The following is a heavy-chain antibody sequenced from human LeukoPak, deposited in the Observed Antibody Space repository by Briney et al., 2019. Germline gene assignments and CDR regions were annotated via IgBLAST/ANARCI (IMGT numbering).Heavy chain of an antibody. Sequence: GRSLRLSCAASGFTFSSYGMHWVRQAPGKGLEWVSFIYSGGSTYYTDSVKGRFTISRDNSKNTLYLQMNSLRAEDTAVYYCARRAGDYSHPYDYCGQGILVTVSS. CDR2: IYSGGST. CDR1: GFTFSSYG. V-gene: IGHV3-53*01. D-gene: IGHD3-22*01. J-gene: IGHJ4*02. CDR3: ARRAGDYSHPYDY.